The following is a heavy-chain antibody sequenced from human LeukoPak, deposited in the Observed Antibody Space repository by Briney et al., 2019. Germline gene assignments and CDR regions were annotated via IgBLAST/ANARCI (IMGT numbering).Heavy chain of an antibody. V-gene: IGHV3-30*02. CDR2: ISWDGNDK. D-gene: IGHD3-9*01. CDR3: AKDYDTKWSLEY. CDR1: GFSFRKSA. Sequence: GGSLRLSCAASGFSFRKSAMHWVRQAPGKGLEWVTFISWDGNDKRYADSVKGRFTISRDDSKNTLHLQMDSLRPEDTAVYYCAKDYDTKWSLEYWGQGKLVTVSS. J-gene: IGHJ4*02.